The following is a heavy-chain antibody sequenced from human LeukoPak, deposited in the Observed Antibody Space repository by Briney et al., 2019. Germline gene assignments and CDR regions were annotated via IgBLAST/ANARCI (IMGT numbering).Heavy chain of an antibody. J-gene: IGHJ4*02. V-gene: IGHV1-2*02. D-gene: IGHD3-22*01. CDR1: GYTFTENY. CDR2: INPLTGDA. CDR3: ARGKSGYSP. Sequence: ASVKVSCKVSGYTFTENYIHWVPQAPGQGLEWMGLINPLTGDANYTERFQGRVTLTRDTSSGTAYMHLSSLRYDDTAVYYCARGKSGYSPWGQGTPVNV.